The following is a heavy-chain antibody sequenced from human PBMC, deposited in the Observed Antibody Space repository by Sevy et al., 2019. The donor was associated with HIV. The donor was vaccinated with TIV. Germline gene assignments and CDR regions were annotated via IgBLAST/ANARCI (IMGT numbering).Heavy chain of an antibody. D-gene: IGHD3-10*01. J-gene: IGHJ4*02. Sequence: GGSLRLSCAASGFTFSSYGMHWVRQAPGKGLEWVAVIWYDGSSKYYADSVKGRFTISRDNSKNTLYLQMNSLRAEDTAVYYCAKDRGEALQFMLYFDYWGQGTLVTVSS. V-gene: IGHV3-33*06. CDR3: AKDRGEALQFMLYFDY. CDR2: IWYDGSSK. CDR1: GFTFSSYG.